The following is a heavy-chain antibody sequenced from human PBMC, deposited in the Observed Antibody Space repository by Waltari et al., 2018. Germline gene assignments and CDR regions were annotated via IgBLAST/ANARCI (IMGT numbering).Heavy chain of an antibody. Sequence: QLQLQESGPGLVKPSETLSLTCTFSGGSISSRRYYWGWIRQPPGKGLEWIGSIYYSGSTYYNPSLKSRVTISVDTSKNQFSLKLSSVTAADTAVYYCARDRPPIVGATRGFDYWGQGTLVTVSS. CDR2: IYYSGST. CDR3: ARDRPPIVGATRGFDY. CDR1: GGSISSRRYY. J-gene: IGHJ4*02. D-gene: IGHD1-26*01. V-gene: IGHV4-39*07.